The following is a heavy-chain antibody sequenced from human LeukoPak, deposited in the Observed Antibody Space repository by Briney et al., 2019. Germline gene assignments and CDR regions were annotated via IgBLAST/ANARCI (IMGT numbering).Heavy chain of an antibody. D-gene: IGHD6-25*01. J-gene: IGHJ1*01. CDR3: AKDLPLSGARFFQH. Sequence: PGGPLRLSCSISGLTFSNAWLTWVGQVPGKGLEGVGHISSYTDGATTEYAASVRDRFVISRDDSKDTLHLQMSSLRTEDTAVYFCAKDLPLSGARFFQHWGQGTLVTVSS. CDR1: GLTFSNAW. CDR2: ISSYTDGATT. V-gene: IGHV3-15*01.